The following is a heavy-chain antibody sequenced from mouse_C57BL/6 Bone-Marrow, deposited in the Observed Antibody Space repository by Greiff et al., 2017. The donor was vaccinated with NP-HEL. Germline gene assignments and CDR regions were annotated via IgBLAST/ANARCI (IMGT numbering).Heavy chain of an antibody. CDR3: ARDDYYGSSFYYAMDY. Sequence: EVKLQESGGGLVKPGGSLKLSCAASGFTFSSYAMSWVRQTPEKRLEWVATISDGGSYTYYPDNVKGRFTISRDNAKNNLYLQMSHLKSEDTAMYYCARDDYYGSSFYYAMDYWGQGTPVTVSS. V-gene: IGHV5-4*01. D-gene: IGHD1-1*01. CDR2: ISDGGSYT. J-gene: IGHJ4*01. CDR1: GFTFSSYA.